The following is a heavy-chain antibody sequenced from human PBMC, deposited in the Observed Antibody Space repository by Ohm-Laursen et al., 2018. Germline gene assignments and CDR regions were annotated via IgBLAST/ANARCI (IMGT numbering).Heavy chain of an antibody. CDR3: ARVDILTGYYYY. J-gene: IGHJ4*02. V-gene: IGHV2-70*11. D-gene: IGHD3-9*01. CDR1: GFSLSTGGMC. CDR2: IDWDDDK. Sequence: TQTLTLTRTFSGFSLSTGGMCVSWIRQPPGKALEWLARIDWDDDKYYRTSLKTRLTISKDTSKNQVVLIMTNMDPVDTATYYCARVDILTGYYYYWGQGTLVTVSS.